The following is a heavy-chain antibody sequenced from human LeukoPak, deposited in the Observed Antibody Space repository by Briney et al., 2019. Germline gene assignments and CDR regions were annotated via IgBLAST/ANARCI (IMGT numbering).Heavy chain of an antibody. V-gene: IGHV3-23*01. CDR3: AKGEGMSPKYYYDSSGYYYYFDY. J-gene: IGHJ4*02. CDR1: GFTFSSYA. CDR2: ISGSGGST. Sequence: PGGSLRLSCAASGFTFSSYAMSWVRQAPGKGLEWVSAISGSGGSTYYADSVKGRFTISRDNSKNTLYLQMNSLRAEDTAVYYCAKGEGMSPKYYYDSSGYYYYFDYWGQGTLVTVSS. D-gene: IGHD3-22*01.